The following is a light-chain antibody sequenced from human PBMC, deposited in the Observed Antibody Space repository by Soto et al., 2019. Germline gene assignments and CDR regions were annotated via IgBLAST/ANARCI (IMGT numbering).Light chain of an antibody. CDR3: ATWDDNLSGHV. CDR1: RSNIGTNY. V-gene: IGLV1-47*01. Sequence: QSVLTQPPSASGTPGRTVTISCSGGRSNIGTNYVHWYHQLPGTAPKLLIYKNDRRPSGVPDRLSASKSGTSASLAISGLRSEDEGDYFCATWDDNLSGHVFGTGTKVTVL. J-gene: IGLJ1*01. CDR2: KND.